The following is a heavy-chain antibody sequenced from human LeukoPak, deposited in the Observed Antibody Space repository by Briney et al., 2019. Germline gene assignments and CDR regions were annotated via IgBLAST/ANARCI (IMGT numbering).Heavy chain of an antibody. D-gene: IGHD1-26*01. Sequence: GGSLRLSCAASGFTFSSYGMHWVRQAPGKGLEWVAFTRFDGSTKYYADSVRGRFTISRDNSKNTLSLQMNSLRPEDTAVYYCAKDDGNYYGDAFDIWGQGTMVAVSS. CDR1: GFTFSSYG. J-gene: IGHJ3*02. CDR3: AKDDGNYYGDAFDI. V-gene: IGHV3-30*02. CDR2: TRFDGSTK.